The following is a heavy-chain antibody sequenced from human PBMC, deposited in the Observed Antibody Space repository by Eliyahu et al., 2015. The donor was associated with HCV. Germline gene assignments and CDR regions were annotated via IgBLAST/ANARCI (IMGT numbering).Heavy chain of an antibody. V-gene: IGHV4-39*01. Sequence: QLHLQESGPGLVKPSETLSLTCTVSGGSISSSDYYWGWTGQPPGKGRGWIGGVYYRGATYXXXSLKSRVTISVDTSKNQFSLRLRSVTAADTAVYSCARHQPPSFRITVAGTGGWFDPWGQGTLVTVSS. CDR3: ARHQPPSFRITVAGTGGWFDP. D-gene: IGHD6-19*01. CDR1: GGSISSSDYY. CDR2: VYYRGAT. J-gene: IGHJ5*02.